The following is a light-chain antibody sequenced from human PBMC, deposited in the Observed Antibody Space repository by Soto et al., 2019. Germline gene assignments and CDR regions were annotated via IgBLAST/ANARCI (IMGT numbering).Light chain of an antibody. Sequence: QSVLTQPASVSGSPGQSITISCTETSSDVGGYNYVSWYQQHPGKAPKLMIYDVSNRPSGVSNRFSGSKSGNTASLTISGLQAEDEADYYCSSYTCSSTVVFGGGTKPTVL. CDR3: SSYTCSSTVV. V-gene: IGLV2-14*01. CDR2: DVS. J-gene: IGLJ2*01. CDR1: SSDVGGYNY.